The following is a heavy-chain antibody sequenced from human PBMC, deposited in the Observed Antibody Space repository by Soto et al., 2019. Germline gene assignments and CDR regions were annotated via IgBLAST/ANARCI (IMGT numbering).Heavy chain of an antibody. CDR2: VHISGHS. CDR1: GGSVRAPDW. Sequence: PSETLSLTCTLSGGSVRAPDWWNWVRQSPDKGLEWIAAVHISGHSNYNPSLRSRVSVSIDSSKNQFYLNLNSVTAADTAIYYCARVRQGCSANNCYFDPWGQGTQVTVSS. CDR3: ARVRQGCSANNCYFDP. V-gene: IGHV4-4*02. J-gene: IGHJ5*01. D-gene: IGHD1-1*01.